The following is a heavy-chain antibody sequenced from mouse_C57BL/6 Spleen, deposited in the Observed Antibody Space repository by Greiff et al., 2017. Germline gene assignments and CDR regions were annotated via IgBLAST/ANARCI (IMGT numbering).Heavy chain of an antibody. Sequence: QVQLQQSGPELVKPGASVKISCKASGYAFSSSWMNWVKQRPGKGLEWIGRIYPGDGDTNYNGKFKGKATLTADKSSSTAYMQLSSLTSEDSAVYFCARGVTGMSFDYWGQGTTLTVSS. D-gene: IGHD4-1*01. J-gene: IGHJ2*01. V-gene: IGHV1-82*01. CDR2: IYPGDGDT. CDR1: GYAFSSSW. CDR3: ARGVTGMSFDY.